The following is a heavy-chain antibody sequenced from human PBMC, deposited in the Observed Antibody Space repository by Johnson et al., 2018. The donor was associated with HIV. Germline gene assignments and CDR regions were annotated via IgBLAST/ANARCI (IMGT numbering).Heavy chain of an antibody. V-gene: IGHV3-53*01. J-gene: IGHJ3*02. D-gene: IGHD2-21*01. CDR3: ARGGHCGGDCAGAKQALDI. Sequence: VQLVESGGGLAKPAWSPRLSCAVSGLSVSINYITWVRQAPGKGLEWVSVIHSGGSTYYADSVEGRFTISRDNSKNTVLLQMNSLRVEDTAVYYCARGGHCGGDCAGAKQALDIWGQGTRVTVSS. CDR1: GLSVSINY. CDR2: IHSGGST.